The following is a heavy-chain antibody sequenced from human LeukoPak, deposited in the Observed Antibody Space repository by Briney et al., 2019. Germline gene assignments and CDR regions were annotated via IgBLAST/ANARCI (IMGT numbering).Heavy chain of an antibody. Sequence: GASVKVSCKASGYTFTSYAMHWVRQAPGQRLEWMGWINAGNGNTKYSQKFQGRVTITRDTSASTAYMELSSLRSEDTAVYYRARHEEVVTALDYWGQGTLVTVSS. CDR2: INAGNGNT. CDR1: GYTFTSYA. V-gene: IGHV1-3*01. J-gene: IGHJ4*02. CDR3: ARHEEVVTALDY. D-gene: IGHD2-21*02.